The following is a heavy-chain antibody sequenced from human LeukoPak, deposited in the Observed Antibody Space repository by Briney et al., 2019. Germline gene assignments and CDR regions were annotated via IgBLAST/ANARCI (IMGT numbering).Heavy chain of an antibody. D-gene: IGHD1-26*01. J-gene: IGHJ6*03. CDR3: AGGRGSSARLGYYYYYIDV. Sequence: ASVKVSCKASGYTLTSYGIHWVRQAPGQGLEWMGWINTNTGNPTYAQGFTGRFVFSLETSVSTSYLQISSLKAEDTAVYYCAGGRGSSARLGYYYYYIDVWGKGTTVTVSS. CDR2: INTNTGNP. CDR1: GYTLTSYG. V-gene: IGHV7-4-1*02.